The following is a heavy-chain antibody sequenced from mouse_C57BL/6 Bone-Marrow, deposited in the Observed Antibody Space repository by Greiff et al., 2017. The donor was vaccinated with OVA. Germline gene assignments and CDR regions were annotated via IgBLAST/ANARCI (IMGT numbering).Heavy chain of an antibody. J-gene: IGHJ1*03. CDR1: GYTFTSYW. D-gene: IGHD1-1*01. V-gene: IGHV1-7*01. CDR3: ARHYVSSYWYFDV. Sequence: VQVVESGAELAKPGASVKLSCKASGYTFTSYWMHWVKQRPGQGLERIGYINPSSGYTKYNQKFKDKATLTAAKSSSTAYMQLSSLTFEDSAFYYCARHYVSSYWYFDVWGTGTTVTVSS. CDR2: INPSSGYT.